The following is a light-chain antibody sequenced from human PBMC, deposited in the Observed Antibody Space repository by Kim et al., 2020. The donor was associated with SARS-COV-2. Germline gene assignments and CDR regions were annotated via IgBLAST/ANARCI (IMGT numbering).Light chain of an antibody. Sequence: STLSASVGARVTLTCRASQSVSRWLAWYQQKPGKAPKLLIYDGSNLQSGVPSRFSGSGSGTEFSLTISSLQPDDFAIYYCQHRQTFGQGTKVDIK. CDR3: QHRQT. V-gene: IGKV1-5*01. CDR1: QSVSRW. J-gene: IGKJ1*01. CDR2: DGS.